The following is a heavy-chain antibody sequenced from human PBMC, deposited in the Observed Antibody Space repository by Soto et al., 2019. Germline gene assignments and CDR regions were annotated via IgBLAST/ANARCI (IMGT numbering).Heavy chain of an antibody. CDR2: TYYRSKWYN. Sequence: SQTLSLTCAISGDSVSSNSAAWNWIRQSPSRGLEWLGRTYYRSKWYNDYAVSVKGRITINPDTSKNQFSLQLNSVTPEDTAVYYCAREGYYDFWSGYYTGDYYYGMDVWGQGTTVTVSS. J-gene: IGHJ6*02. CDR3: AREGYYDFWSGYYTGDYYYGMDV. CDR1: GDSVSSNSAA. D-gene: IGHD3-3*01. V-gene: IGHV6-1*01.